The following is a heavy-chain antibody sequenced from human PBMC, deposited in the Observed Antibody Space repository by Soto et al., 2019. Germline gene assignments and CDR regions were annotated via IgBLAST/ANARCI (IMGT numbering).Heavy chain of an antibody. V-gene: IGHV3-23*01. D-gene: IGHD3-16*02. J-gene: IGHJ4*02. CDR2: ITASGSAT. Sequence: EVQVLESGGALVQPGGSLRLSCAASGFTFRNHAMTWVRQAPGQGLEYVSSITASGSATFYAASVRGRFAISRDNSKRTLYLQMSSLRAEDTALYYCAKDVVERGIDSWGQGTLVTVSS. CDR1: GFTFRNHA. CDR3: AKDVVERGIDS.